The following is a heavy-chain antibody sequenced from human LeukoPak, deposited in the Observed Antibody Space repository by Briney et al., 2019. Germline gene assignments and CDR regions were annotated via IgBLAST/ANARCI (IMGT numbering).Heavy chain of an antibody. Sequence: SETLSLTCTVSGGSVSNGSYYWSWIRQPPGKGVEWIGYIYYSGSTNYNPSLKSRVTISVDTSKNQFSLKLSSVTAADTAVYYCARDSVYYDILTGYQHIYYFDYWGQGTLVTVSS. J-gene: IGHJ4*02. V-gene: IGHV4-61*01. CDR2: IYYSGST. CDR1: GGSVSNGSYY. CDR3: ARDSVYYDILTGYQHIYYFDY. D-gene: IGHD3-9*01.